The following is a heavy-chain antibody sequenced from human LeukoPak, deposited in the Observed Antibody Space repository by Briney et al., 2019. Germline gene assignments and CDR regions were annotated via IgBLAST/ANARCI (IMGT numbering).Heavy chain of an antibody. CDR3: AKNQVQSIFGAFDY. Sequence: GGSLRLSCAASGFTFSSYGMHWVRQAPGKGLEWVAVISYDGSNKYYADSVKGRFTISRDNSKNTLYLQMNSLRAEDTAVYYCAKNQVQSIFGAFDYWGQGTLVTVSS. D-gene: IGHD3-3*01. V-gene: IGHV3-30*18. J-gene: IGHJ4*02. CDR2: ISYDGSNK. CDR1: GFTFSSYG.